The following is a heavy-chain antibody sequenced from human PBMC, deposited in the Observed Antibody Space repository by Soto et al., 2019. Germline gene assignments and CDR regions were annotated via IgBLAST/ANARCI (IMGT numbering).Heavy chain of an antibody. J-gene: IGHJ6*02. CDR1: GFTFNTYP. V-gene: IGHV3-23*01. D-gene: IGHD3-10*01. Sequence: PGGALRVSCSTSGFTFNTYPMTWVRQAPGKGLEWVSSISSTAGRTSSYADSVKGRFAISRDFSDNTVYLQMNNLRVDDTAVYFCAKGVLSFHYGMEVWGQGTTVTVS. CDR2: ISSTAGRTS. CDR3: AKGVLSFHYGMEV.